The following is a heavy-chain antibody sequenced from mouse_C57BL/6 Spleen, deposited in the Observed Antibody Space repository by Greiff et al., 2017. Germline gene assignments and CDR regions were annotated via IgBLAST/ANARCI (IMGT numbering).Heavy chain of an antibody. D-gene: IGHD1-1*01. CDR2: INPSNGGT. Sequence: QVQLQQPGTELVKPGASVKLSCKASGYTFTSYWMHWVKQRPGQGLEWIGHINPSNGGTNYNEKFKSKATLTVDKSSSTAYKQLSSLTTEDAAVYYCARSYYGSTWFAYWGQGTLVTVSA. V-gene: IGHV1-53*01. CDR1: GYTFTSYW. CDR3: ARSYYGSTWFAY. J-gene: IGHJ3*01.